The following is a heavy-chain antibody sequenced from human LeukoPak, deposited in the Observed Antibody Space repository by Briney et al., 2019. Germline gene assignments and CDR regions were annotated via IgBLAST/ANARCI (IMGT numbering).Heavy chain of an antibody. CDR3: ARGPQQLVPDYYYYGMDV. CDR2: ISAYNGNT. Sequence: ASVKVSCKASGYTFTSYGISWVRQAPGQGLEWMGWISAYNGNTNYAQKLQGRVTMTTETSTSAAYRELRSLRSDDTAVYYCARGPQQLVPDYYYYGMDVWGQGTTVTVSS. J-gene: IGHJ6*02. D-gene: IGHD6-13*01. CDR1: GYTFTSYG. V-gene: IGHV1-18*01.